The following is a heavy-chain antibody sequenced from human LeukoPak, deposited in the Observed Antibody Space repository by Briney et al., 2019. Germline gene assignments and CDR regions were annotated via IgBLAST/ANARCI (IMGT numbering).Heavy chain of an antibody. CDR1: SVSLTNYY. CDR2: IYYTGST. V-gene: IGHV4-59*12. D-gene: IGHD3-22*01. CDR3: ARVPLYYYDSRNAFDI. Sequence: SETLSLTCTVSSVSLTNYYWSWIRQPPGKGLDWIGYIYYTGSTYYNPSLKSRVTISVDTSKNQFSLKLSSVTAADTAVYYCARVPLYYYDSRNAFDIWGQGTMVTVSS. J-gene: IGHJ3*02.